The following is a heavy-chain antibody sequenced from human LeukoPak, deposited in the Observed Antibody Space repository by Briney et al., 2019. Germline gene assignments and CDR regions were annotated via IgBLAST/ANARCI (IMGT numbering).Heavy chain of an antibody. Sequence: SETLSLTCTVSGGSISSYYWSWIRQPPGKGLEWIGYIYYSGSTQYNPSLKSRVTISLDTSKNQFSLKLTSVTAADTAVYYCARDNYGDSSSGTWGFDPWGQGTLVTVSS. CDR1: GGSISSYY. CDR3: ARDNYGDSSSGTWGFDP. CDR2: IYYSGST. D-gene: IGHD6-13*01. V-gene: IGHV4-59*12. J-gene: IGHJ5*02.